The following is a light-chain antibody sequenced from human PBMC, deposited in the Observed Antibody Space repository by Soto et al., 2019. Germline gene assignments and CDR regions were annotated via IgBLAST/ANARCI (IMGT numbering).Light chain of an antibody. CDR3: QQYGSSYPWT. CDR2: GAS. Sequence: EIVLTQSPGTLSLSPGERATLSCRASQSVSSSYLAWYQQKPGQAPRLLIYGASSRATGIPDRFSGSGSGTDFTLTISRLEPEDFAVYYCQQYGSSYPWTFGQGTKVDNK. J-gene: IGKJ1*01. V-gene: IGKV3-20*01. CDR1: QSVSSSY.